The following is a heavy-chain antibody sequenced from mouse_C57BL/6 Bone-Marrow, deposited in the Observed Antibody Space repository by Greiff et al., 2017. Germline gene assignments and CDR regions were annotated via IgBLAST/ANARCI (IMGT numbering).Heavy chain of an antibody. Sequence: QVQLKESGAELVKPGASVKLSCKASGYTFPRYWMHWVKQRPGQGLEWIGLIQPNSGSTNCNEKFQSKATLTVDKSTSTAYMQLRSLTSEDSAVYYCARDGFYGSSFFDDWGQGTTLTVSS. J-gene: IGHJ2*01. CDR1: GYTFPRYW. V-gene: IGHV1-64*01. CDR2: IQPNSGST. CDR3: ARDGFYGSSFFDD. D-gene: IGHD1-1*01.